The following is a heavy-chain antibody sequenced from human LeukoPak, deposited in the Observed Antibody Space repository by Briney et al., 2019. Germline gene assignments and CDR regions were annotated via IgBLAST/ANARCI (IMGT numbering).Heavy chain of an antibody. Sequence: PSETLSLTCAVYGGSFSGYYWSWIRQPPGKGLEWIGEINHSGSTNYNPSLKSRVTISVDTSKNQFSLKLSSVTAADTAVYYCARGVKEYFDYWGQGTLVTVSS. CDR2: INHSGST. J-gene: IGHJ4*02. D-gene: IGHD2-21*01. CDR1: GGSFSGYY. CDR3: ARGVKEYFDY. V-gene: IGHV4-34*01.